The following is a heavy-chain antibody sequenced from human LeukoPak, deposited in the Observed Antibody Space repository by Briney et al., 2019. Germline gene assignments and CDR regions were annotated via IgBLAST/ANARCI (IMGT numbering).Heavy chain of an antibody. CDR1: GFIFSSYA. Sequence: PGGSLRLSCAASGFIFSSYAMGWVRQAPGKGLVWVSRISPTGSTTSYADSVKGRFTVSRDNAKNTLYLQVNNLRAEDTAVYYCARGPNSNWSGLDFWGQGTLLTASS. CDR2: ISPTGSTT. CDR3: ARGPNSNWSGLDF. D-gene: IGHD6-6*01. J-gene: IGHJ4*02. V-gene: IGHV3-74*01.